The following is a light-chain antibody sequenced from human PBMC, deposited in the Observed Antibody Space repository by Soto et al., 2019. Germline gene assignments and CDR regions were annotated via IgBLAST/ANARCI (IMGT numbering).Light chain of an antibody. CDR2: DAS. V-gene: IGKV3-20*01. Sequence: EIVLTQSPRTLSLSPGERATLSCRASQSVSSTYLAWYQQKPGQAPRLLIYDASSRATGIPDRFSGSGSGTDFTLTISRLEPEDFAVYYCQRYDISPFPFGQGTKLEIK. J-gene: IGKJ2*01. CDR3: QRYDISPFP. CDR1: QSVSSTY.